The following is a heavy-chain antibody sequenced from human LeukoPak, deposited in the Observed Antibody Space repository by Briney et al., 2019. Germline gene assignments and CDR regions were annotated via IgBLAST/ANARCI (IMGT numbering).Heavy chain of an antibody. CDR2: IKHDGSEK. D-gene: IGHD3-22*01. Sequence: GGSLRLSCAASGLTFSRHWMTWVRQAPGKRLEWVANIKHDGSEKNYVDSVKGRFTISRDNAKNSLYLQMNSLRAEDTAVYYCATPLDYYDRSDSHQGGDWGQGTLVTVSS. V-gene: IGHV3-7*03. CDR1: GLTFSRHW. CDR3: ATPLDYYDRSDSHQGGD. J-gene: IGHJ4*02.